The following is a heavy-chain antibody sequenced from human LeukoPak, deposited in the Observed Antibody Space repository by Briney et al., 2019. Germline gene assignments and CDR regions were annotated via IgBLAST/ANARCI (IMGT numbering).Heavy chain of an antibody. J-gene: IGHJ3*02. D-gene: IGHD3-22*01. CDR3: ARDYDPDMYYYDSSSYSGNAFDI. CDR2: ISAYNGNT. V-gene: IGHV1-18*01. Sequence: ASVNVSCKSSGYTFTNYGESWVRQAPGQGLEWMVCISAYNGNTTHAQKGQGRVTMTTDTSTRTAYMEMRSLRSDDTAVYYCARDYDPDMYYYDSSSYSGNAFDIWGQGTMVTVSS. CDR1: GYTFTNYG.